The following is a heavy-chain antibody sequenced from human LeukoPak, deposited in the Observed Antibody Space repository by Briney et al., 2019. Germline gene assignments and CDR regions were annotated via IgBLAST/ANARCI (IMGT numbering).Heavy chain of an antibody. Sequence: SVKVSCKASGGTFSSYAISWVRQAPGQGLEWMGRIIPIFGIANYAQKFQGRVTITADKSASTAYMELSSLRSEDTAVYYCAGTYYYGSGSYTPQYYYYGMDVWGQGTTVTVSS. J-gene: IGHJ6*02. CDR1: GGTFSSYA. V-gene: IGHV1-69*04. CDR3: AGTYYYGSGSYTPQYYYYGMDV. CDR2: IIPIFGIA. D-gene: IGHD3-10*01.